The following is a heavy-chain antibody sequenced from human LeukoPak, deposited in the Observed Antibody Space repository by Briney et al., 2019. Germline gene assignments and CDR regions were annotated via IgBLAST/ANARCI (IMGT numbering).Heavy chain of an antibody. CDR2: ISSSGSTI. Sequence: GGSLRLSCAASGFTFSIYSMNWVRQSPGKGLEWVSHISSSGSTIYYADSVKGRFTISRDNSKNTLYLQMNSLRAEDTAVYYCAKSYYDSSGYYTIDYWGQGTLVTVSS. D-gene: IGHD3-22*01. CDR1: GFTFSIYS. CDR3: AKSYYDSSGYYTIDY. V-gene: IGHV3-48*01. J-gene: IGHJ4*02.